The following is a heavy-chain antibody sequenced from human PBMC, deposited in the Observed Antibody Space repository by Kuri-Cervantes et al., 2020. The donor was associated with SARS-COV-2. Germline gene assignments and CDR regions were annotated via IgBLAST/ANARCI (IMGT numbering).Heavy chain of an antibody. CDR2: IIPIFGTA. CDR3: ARGVEYYDYVWGSYRSWYFDC. J-gene: IGHJ4*02. V-gene: IGHV1-69*13. CDR1: GGTFSSYA. D-gene: IGHD3-16*02. Sequence: SVKVSCKASGGTFSSYAISWVRQAPGQGLEWMGGIIPIFGTANYAQKFQGRVTITVDESTSTAYMELSSLRSEDTAVYYCARGVEYYDYVWGSYRSWYFDCWGQGTLVTVSS.